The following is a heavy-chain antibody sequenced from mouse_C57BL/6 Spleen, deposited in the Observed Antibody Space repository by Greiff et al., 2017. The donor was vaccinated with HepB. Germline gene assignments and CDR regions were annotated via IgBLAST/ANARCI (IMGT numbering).Heavy chain of an antibody. V-gene: IGHV1-81*01. CDR1: GYTFTSYG. CDR3: ARREDYYGSTDY. J-gene: IGHJ2*01. D-gene: IGHD1-1*01. Sequence: VQLQQSGAELARPGASVKLSCKASGYTFTSYGISWVKQSTGQGLEWIGEIYPRSGNTYYNEKFKGKATLTADKSSSKAYMELSSLTSEDSAVYFCARREDYYGSTDYWGQGTTLTVSS. CDR2: IYPRSGNT.